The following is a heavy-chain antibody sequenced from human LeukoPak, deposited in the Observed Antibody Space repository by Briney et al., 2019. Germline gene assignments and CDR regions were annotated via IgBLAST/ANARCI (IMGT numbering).Heavy chain of an antibody. J-gene: IGHJ4*02. CDR2: IYSSGRT. CDR1: GGSISSSSYY. D-gene: IGHD6-13*01. V-gene: IGHV4-39*01. Sequence: SETLSLTCTVSGGSISSSSYYWGWIRQPPGKGLEWIGSIYSSGRTYYNPSLKTRVTISVDTSKNQFSLKLSSVTAADTAVYYCARPYSSSWYGRGYIPLHFDYWGQGTLVTVSS. CDR3: ARPYSSSWYGRGYIPLHFDY.